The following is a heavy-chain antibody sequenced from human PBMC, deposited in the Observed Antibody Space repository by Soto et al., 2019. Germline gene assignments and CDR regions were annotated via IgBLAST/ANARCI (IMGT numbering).Heavy chain of an antibody. V-gene: IGHV3-66*01. CDR3: ARDYRSSLDY. D-gene: IGHD6-6*01. CDR1: GFTVSSNY. CDR2: IYTDNTT. Sequence: PGGSLRLSCAASGFTVSSNYMTWVRQAPGKGLEWVSIIYTDNTTYYADSVKGRFTISRDNSKNTLYLQVNSLKADDTAVYYCARDYRSSLDYWGQGTLVTVSS. J-gene: IGHJ4*02.